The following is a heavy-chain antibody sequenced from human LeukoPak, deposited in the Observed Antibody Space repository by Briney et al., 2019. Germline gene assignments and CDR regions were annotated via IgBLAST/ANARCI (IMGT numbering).Heavy chain of an antibody. D-gene: IGHD2-2*02. J-gene: IGHJ2*01. CDR1: GYTFTSYY. CDR3: ARRGGQVVPAAIPENWYFDL. CDR2: INPNGGTT. Sequence: ASVKVSCKASGYTFTSYYIHWVRQAPGQGLEWMGIINPNGGTTSYAQKFQGRVTMTRDTSTSTVYMELSSLRSEDTAVYYCARRGGQVVPAAIPENWYFDLWGRGTLVTVSS. V-gene: IGHV1-46*01.